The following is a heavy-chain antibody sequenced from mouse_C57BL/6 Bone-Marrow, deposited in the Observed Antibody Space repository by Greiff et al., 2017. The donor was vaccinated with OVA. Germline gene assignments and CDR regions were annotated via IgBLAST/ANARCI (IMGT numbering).Heavy chain of an antibody. Sequence: QVQLQQSGSELVRPGASVKLSCKASGYTFTDYYINWVKQRPGQGLEWIARIYPGSGNTYYNEKFKGKATLTAEKSSSTAYMQLSSLTSEDSAVYFCARSYGSSSDYWGQGTTLTVSS. V-gene: IGHV1-76*01. J-gene: IGHJ2*01. CDR2: IYPGSGNT. CDR1: GYTFTDYY. D-gene: IGHD1-1*01. CDR3: ARSYGSSSDY.